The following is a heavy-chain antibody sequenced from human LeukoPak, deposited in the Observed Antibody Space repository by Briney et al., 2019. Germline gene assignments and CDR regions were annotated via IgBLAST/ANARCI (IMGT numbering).Heavy chain of an antibody. J-gene: IGHJ4*02. CDR2: IIPIFGIA. CDR1: GGTFSSYA. D-gene: IGHD5-18*01. CDR3: ARAMDTDMVNGGDN. V-gene: IGHV1-69*04. Sequence: SVKVSCKASGGTFSSYAISWVRQAPGQRLEWMGRIIPIFGIANYAQKFQGRVTITADKSTSTAYMELTSLSSEDTAVYYCARAMDTDMVNGGDNWGQGTLVTVSS.